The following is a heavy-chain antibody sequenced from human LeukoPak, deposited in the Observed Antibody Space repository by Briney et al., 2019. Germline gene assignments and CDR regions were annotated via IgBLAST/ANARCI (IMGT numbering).Heavy chain of an antibody. CDR2: ISYDGSNK. V-gene: IGHV3-30-3*01. J-gene: IGHJ4*02. D-gene: IGHD3-10*01. CDR1: GFTFSSYS. CDR3: AKEGALYGSGIDPY. Sequence: GGSLRLSCAASGFTFSSYSMCWVRQAPGKGLEWVTVISYDGSNKYYTDSVKGRFTISRDNSKNTVYLQMNSLRAEDTAVYYCAKEGALYGSGIDPYWGQGTLVTVSS.